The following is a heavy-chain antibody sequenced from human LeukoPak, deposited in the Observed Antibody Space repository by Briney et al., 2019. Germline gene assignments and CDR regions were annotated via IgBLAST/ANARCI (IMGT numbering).Heavy chain of an antibody. V-gene: IGHV1-18*04. J-gene: IGHJ4*02. CDR2: FSVHTGQT. D-gene: IGHD4-17*01. Sequence: GASVKVSCKASGYPFSDYGITWVRQAPGLGLEWMGWFSVHTGQTYFAQKFHARVTMTTDTSTATAYMELRSLRSDDTAVYYCAKDRGWQYADYETVAIEHWGQGTLVTVSS. CDR1: GYPFSDYG. CDR3: AKDRGWQYADYETVAIEH.